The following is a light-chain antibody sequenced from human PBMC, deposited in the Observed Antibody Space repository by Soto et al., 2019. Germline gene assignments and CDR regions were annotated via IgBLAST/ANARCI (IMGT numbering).Light chain of an antibody. CDR3: QHYYSTPQP. Sequence: DIVMTQSPDSLAVSLGERATINCKSSQSVLYSSNNKNYLAWYQQEPGQPPKLLIYWASTRESGVPDRFSGSGSGTDFTLTISSLQAEDVAVYYCQHYYSTPQPFGQGTKVAIK. J-gene: IGKJ1*01. CDR1: QSVLYSSNNKNY. CDR2: WAS. V-gene: IGKV4-1*01.